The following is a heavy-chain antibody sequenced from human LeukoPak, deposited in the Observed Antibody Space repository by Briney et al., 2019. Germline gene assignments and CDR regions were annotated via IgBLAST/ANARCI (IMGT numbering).Heavy chain of an antibody. CDR1: GGSTSSYY. D-gene: IGHD6-19*01. CDR2: IYYSGST. V-gene: IGHV4-59*12. J-gene: IGHJ6*02. Sequence: PSETLSLTCTVSGGSTSSYYWSWIRQPPGKGLEWIGYIYYSGSTNYNPSLKSRVTISVDTSKNQFSLKLSSVTAADTAVYYCAREDSSGWPHRTTRMDVWGQGTTVTVSS. CDR3: AREDSSGWPHRTTRMDV.